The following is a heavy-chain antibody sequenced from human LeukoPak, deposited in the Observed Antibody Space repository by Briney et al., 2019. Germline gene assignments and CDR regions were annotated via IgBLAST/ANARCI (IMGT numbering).Heavy chain of an antibody. CDR3: ARDGPELKYYYYGMDV. V-gene: IGHV3-33*01. J-gene: IGHJ6*02. CDR2: IWYDGSNK. D-gene: IGHD1-1*01. Sequence: PGGSLRLSCAASGFTFSSYGMHWVRQAPGKGLEWVAVIWYDGSNKYYADSVKGRFTISRDNSKNTLYLQMNSLRAEDTAVYYCARDGPELKYYYYGMDVWGQGTTVTVSS. CDR1: GFTFSSYG.